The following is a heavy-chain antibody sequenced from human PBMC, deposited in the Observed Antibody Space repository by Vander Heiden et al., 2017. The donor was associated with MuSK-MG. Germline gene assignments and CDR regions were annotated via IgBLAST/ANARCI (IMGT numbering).Heavy chain of an antibody. CDR1: AGSFSGYY. CDR3: ARLKNEFWSGYPSAPYYYYYYMDV. J-gene: IGHJ6*03. V-gene: IGHV4-34*01. Sequence: QVQLQQWGAGLLKPSATLSLTCAVYAGSFSGYYWSWIRQPPGTGLEWLGDTTPSGSTNHNPALKSRVTKSSDKSKDQFSLELSCGAGAGTAVYYCARLKNEFWSGYPSAPYYYYYYMDVWGKGTTVTVSS. CDR2: TTPSGST. D-gene: IGHD3-3*01.